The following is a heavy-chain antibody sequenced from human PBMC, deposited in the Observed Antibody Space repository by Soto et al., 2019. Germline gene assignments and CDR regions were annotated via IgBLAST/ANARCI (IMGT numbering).Heavy chain of an antibody. J-gene: IGHJ6*03. D-gene: IGHD3-16*01. V-gene: IGHV4-59*01. CDR2: IYYSGST. Sequence: SETLSLTCTVSGGAISSYYWSWIRQPPGKGLEWIGYIYYSGSTNYNPSLKSRVTISVDTSKNQFSLKLSSVTAADTAVYYCARDTGGGRYYYYMDVWGTGPTVTVSS. CDR3: ARDTGGGRYYYYMDV. CDR1: GGAISSYY.